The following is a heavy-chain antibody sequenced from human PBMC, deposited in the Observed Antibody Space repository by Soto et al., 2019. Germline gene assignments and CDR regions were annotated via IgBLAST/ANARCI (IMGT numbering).Heavy chain of an antibody. D-gene: IGHD6-6*01. V-gene: IGHV3-30-3*01. CDR1: GFTFSSYA. J-gene: IGHJ3*02. CDR2: ISYDGSNK. Sequence: PGGSLRLSCAASGFTFSSYAMHWVRQAPGKGLEWVAVISYDGSNKYYADSVKGRFTISRDNSKNTLYLQMNSLRAEDTAVYYCARVLEKYSSYAAVDIWGHGTMVSVS. CDR3: ARVLEKYSSYAAVDI.